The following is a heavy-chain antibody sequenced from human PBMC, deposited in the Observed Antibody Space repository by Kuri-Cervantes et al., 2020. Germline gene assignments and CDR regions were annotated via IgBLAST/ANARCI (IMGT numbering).Heavy chain of an antibody. CDR2: ISAYNGNT. D-gene: IGHD2/OR15-2a*01. Sequence: ASVKVSCKASGYTFTSYDISWVRQAPGQGLEWMGWISAYNGNTNYAPKLQGRVTMTTDTSTSTAYMELRSLRSDDTAVYYCARGPGGVWGQISTSHEYGMDVWGQGTTVTVSS. V-gene: IGHV1-18*01. J-gene: IGHJ6*02. CDR3: ARGPGGVWGQISTSHEYGMDV. CDR1: GYTFTSYD.